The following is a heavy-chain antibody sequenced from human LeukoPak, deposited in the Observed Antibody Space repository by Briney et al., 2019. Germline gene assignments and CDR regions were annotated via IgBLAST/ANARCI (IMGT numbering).Heavy chain of an antibody. D-gene: IGHD3-3*01. CDR3: ASSYADYDFWSGLDGNYYYYGMDV. V-gene: IGHV1-2*02. CDR2: INPNSGGT. J-gene: IGHJ6*02. Sequence: ASVKVSCKASGYTFTSYGISWVRQAPGQGLEWMGWINPNSGGTNYAQKFQGRVTMTRDTSISTAYMELSRLRSDDTAVYYCASSYADYDFWSGLDGNYYYYGMDVWGQGTTVTVSS. CDR1: GYTFTSYG.